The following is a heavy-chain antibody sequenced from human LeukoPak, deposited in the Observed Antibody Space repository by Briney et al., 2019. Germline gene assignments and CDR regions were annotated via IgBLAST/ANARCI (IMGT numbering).Heavy chain of an antibody. Sequence: ASVKVSFKASGYTFTVYYMHWVRQAPGQGREGMGWINPNSGGTNYAQKFQGRVTITRDTSISTAYMELSRLRSDDTAVYYCARGFLYNWNDVYAFDIWGQGTMVTVSS. CDR3: ARGFLYNWNDVYAFDI. D-gene: IGHD1-20*01. J-gene: IGHJ3*02. CDR1: GYTFTVYY. V-gene: IGHV1-2*02. CDR2: INPNSGGT.